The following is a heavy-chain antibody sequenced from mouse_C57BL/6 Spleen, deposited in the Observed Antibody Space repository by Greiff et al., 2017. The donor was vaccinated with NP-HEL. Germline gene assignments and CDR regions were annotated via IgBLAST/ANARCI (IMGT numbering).Heavy chain of an antibody. V-gene: IGHV1-64*01. CDR1: GYTFTSYW. CDR2: IHPNSGST. Sequence: QVQLKQPGAELVKPGASVKLSCKASGYTFTSYWMHWVKQRPGQGLEWIGMIHPNSGSTNYNEKFKSKATLTVDKSSSTAYMQLSSLTSEDSAVYYCARGKFTTVVAPYFDYWGQGTTLTVSS. CDR3: ARGKFTTVVAPYFDY. J-gene: IGHJ2*01. D-gene: IGHD1-1*01.